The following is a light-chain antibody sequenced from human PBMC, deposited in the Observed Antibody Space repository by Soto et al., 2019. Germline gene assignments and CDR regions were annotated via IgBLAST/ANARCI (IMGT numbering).Light chain of an antibody. Sequence: DIQITQSPSTLSASVRDRVTITCRASQSVSRWLAWYKHKPGKAPKLLIYKASTLESGVPSRFSASGSGTEFTLAISSLQPDDSATYYCQQYNDNWTFGQGTKVDIK. J-gene: IGKJ1*01. V-gene: IGKV1-5*03. CDR2: KAS. CDR3: QQYNDNWT. CDR1: QSVSRW.